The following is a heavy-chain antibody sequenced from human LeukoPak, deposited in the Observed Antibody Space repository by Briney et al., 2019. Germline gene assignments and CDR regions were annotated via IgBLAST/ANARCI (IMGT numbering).Heavy chain of an antibody. CDR1: GFNFSSYS. CDR2: ISSSSSTI. V-gene: IGHV3-48*01. CDR3: ARGDWFDP. Sequence: GGSLRLSCAAYGFNFSSYSMTWVRQAPGKVLERVSYISSSSSTIYYADSVKGRFTISRDNAKNSLYLQMNSLRAEDTAVYYCARGDWFDPWGQGTLVTVSS. J-gene: IGHJ5*02.